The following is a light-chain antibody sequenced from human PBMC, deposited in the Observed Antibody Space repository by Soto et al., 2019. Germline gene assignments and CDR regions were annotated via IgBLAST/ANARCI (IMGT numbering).Light chain of an antibody. V-gene: IGKV1-5*03. J-gene: IGKJ1*01. Sequence: DIQMTQYNYTLSGSVGDRVTITCRASQTISSWLAWYQQKPGKAPKLLIYKASTLKSGVPSRFSGSGSGTEFTLTISSLQPDDVATYYCHQYNTYLSFGQGANVDIK. CDR2: KAS. CDR1: QTISSW. CDR3: HQYNTYLS.